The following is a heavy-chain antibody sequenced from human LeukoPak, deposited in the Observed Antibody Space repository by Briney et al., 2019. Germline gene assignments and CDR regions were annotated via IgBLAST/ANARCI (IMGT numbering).Heavy chain of an antibody. CDR3: ARGRLKNFDY. D-gene: IGHD6-6*01. V-gene: IGHV3-21*01. CDR1: GFTFSSYS. J-gene: IGHJ4*02. CDR2: ISSSSSYI. Sequence: PGGSLRLSCAASGFTFSSYSMNWVRRAPGKGLEWVSSISSSSSYIYYADSVKGRFTISRDNAKNSLYLQMNSLRAEDTAAYYCARGRLKNFDYWGQGTLVTVSS.